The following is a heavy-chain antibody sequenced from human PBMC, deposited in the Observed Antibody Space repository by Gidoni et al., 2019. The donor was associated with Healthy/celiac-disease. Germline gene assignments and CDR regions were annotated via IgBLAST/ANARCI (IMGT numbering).Heavy chain of an antibody. V-gene: IGHV3-30-3*01. Sequence: PGKGLEWVAVISYDGSNKYYADSVKGRFTISRDNSKNTLDLQRNSLRAEDTAVSYCASTVTTIGSYFQHWGQGTLVTVSS. J-gene: IGHJ1*01. CDR2: ISYDGSNK. D-gene: IGHD4-17*01. CDR3: ASTVTTIGSYFQH.